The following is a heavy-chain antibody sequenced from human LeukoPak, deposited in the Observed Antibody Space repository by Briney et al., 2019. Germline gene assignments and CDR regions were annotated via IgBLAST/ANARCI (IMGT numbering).Heavy chain of an antibody. V-gene: IGHV1-2*04. CDR2: INPNSGGT. CDR3: ARELVAADYYYGMDV. Sequence: ASVKVSCKASGYTFSSYHIHWVRQAPGQGLEWMGWINPNSGGTNYAQKFQGWVTMTRDTSISTAYMELSRLRSDDTAVYYCARELVAADYYYGMDVWGQGTTVTVSS. J-gene: IGHJ6*02. D-gene: IGHD3-10*01. CDR1: GYTFSSYH.